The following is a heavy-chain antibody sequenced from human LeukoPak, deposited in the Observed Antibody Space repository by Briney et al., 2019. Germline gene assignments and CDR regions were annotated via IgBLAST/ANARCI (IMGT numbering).Heavy chain of an antibody. Sequence: SETLSLTCTVSGGSINPYYWIWIRQSPGTGLEWIGYIYYSGITDYNPSLKSRVTFSIDTSKKQFSLNLTSVTAADTAIYFCAGGGSHYYYYMDVWGKGTRVTVSS. CDR3: AGGGSHYYYYMDV. J-gene: IGHJ6*03. D-gene: IGHD1-26*01. CDR2: IYYSGIT. CDR1: GGSINPYY. V-gene: IGHV4-59*01.